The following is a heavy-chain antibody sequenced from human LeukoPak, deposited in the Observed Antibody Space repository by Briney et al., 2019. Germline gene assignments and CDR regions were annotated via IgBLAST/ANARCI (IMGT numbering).Heavy chain of an antibody. CDR2: IYYSGST. CDR1: GGSISSSSYY. CDR3: ASSRYYGSGSYYYYYYGMDV. D-gene: IGHD3-10*01. V-gene: IGHV4-39*01. J-gene: IGHJ6*02. Sequence: PSETLSLTCTVSGGSISSSSYYWGWIRQPPGKGLEWIGSIYYSGSTYYNPSLKSRVTISVDTSKNQFSLKLSSVTAADTAVYYCASSRYYGSGSYYYYYYGMDVWGQGTTVTVSS.